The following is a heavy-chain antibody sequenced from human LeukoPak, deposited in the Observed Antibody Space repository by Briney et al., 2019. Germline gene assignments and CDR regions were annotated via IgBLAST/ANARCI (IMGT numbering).Heavy chain of an antibody. CDR3: ARQSTAYYDSSGYYYFPYFDY. D-gene: IGHD3-22*01. V-gene: IGHV4-39*01. CDR2: IYYSGST. J-gene: IGHJ4*02. Sequence: SETLSLTCTVSGGSISSSSYYWGWIRQPPGKGLEWIGSIYYSGSTYYNPSLKSRVTISVDTSKNQFSLKLSSVTAADTAVYYCARQSTAYYDSSGYYYFPYFDYWGQGTLVTVSS. CDR1: GGSISSSSYY.